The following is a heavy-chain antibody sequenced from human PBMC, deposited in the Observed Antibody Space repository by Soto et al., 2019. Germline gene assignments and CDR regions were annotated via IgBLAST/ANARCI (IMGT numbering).Heavy chain of an antibody. J-gene: IGHJ4*02. Sequence: SETLSLTCSVSGGSVSDKTYYWSWIRQPPGKGLEWIGEINHSGSTNYNPSLKSRVTISVDTSKNQFPLNLSSVAAADTAVYFCASGNAWEVLLAYWGQGALVTVSS. CDR1: GGSVSDKTYY. CDR3: ASGNAWEVLLAY. D-gene: IGHD1-26*01. V-gene: IGHV4-39*06. CDR2: INHSGST.